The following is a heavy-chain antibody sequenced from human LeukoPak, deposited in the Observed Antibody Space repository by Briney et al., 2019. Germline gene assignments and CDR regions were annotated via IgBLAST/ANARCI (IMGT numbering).Heavy chain of an antibody. CDR3: ARDPSNTSGNYPYFDY. V-gene: IGHV1-18*01. D-gene: IGHD3-22*01. Sequence: GASVKVSCKASGYTFTRHGISWVRQAPGQGLEWMGWISAYNGDTKYAQNFQSRVTITTDTSTTTAYMELRSLRFDDTAVYYCARDPSNTSGNYPYFDYWGQGTLVTVSS. CDR1: GYTFTRHG. CDR2: ISAYNGDT. J-gene: IGHJ4*02.